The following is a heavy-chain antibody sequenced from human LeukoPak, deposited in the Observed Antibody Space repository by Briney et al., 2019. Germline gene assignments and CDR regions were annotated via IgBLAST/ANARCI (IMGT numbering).Heavy chain of an antibody. D-gene: IGHD5-12*01. V-gene: IGHV1-69*04. CDR3: SPCGHAYDWFGP. CDR2: IIPLLGEV. J-gene: IGHJ5*02. Sequence: SVKVSCKAFGATLNIGHAFIWARQAPGQGLQWMGRIIPLLGEVNYAQNFQGRVSFTADKSTATMYMEMKSLRLDDTAIYYCSPCGHAYDWFGPWGQGTLVTVSS. CDR1: GATLNIGHA.